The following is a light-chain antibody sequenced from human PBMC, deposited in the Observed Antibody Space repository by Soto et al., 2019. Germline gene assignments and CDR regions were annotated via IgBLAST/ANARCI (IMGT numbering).Light chain of an antibody. CDR3: QQRGTSIT. CDR1: QTVNTY. Sequence: IVLTQSPATLSLWPGETADLSCRASQTVNTYLSWYQQRPGQAPRLLIYDASKRVPGIPARFSGSGSGTDFTLTISSLEPEDFAVYYCQQRGTSITFGQGTRLDIE. CDR2: DAS. J-gene: IGKJ5*01. V-gene: IGKV3-11*01.